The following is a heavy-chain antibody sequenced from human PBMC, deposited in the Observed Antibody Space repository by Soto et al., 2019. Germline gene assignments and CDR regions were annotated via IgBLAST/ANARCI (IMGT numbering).Heavy chain of an antibody. D-gene: IGHD6-13*01. Sequence: ASVKVSCKASGYTFINFDISWVRQAAGQGLEWLGWMNPGSGKTGYASKFQGRVAMTRDASTGTSHLELSSLTSDDTAVYYCARMASAGTLNWFDPWVQGNLVTVS. CDR3: ARMASAGTLNWFDP. J-gene: IGHJ5*02. V-gene: IGHV1-8*02. CDR1: GYTFINFD. CDR2: MNPGSGKT.